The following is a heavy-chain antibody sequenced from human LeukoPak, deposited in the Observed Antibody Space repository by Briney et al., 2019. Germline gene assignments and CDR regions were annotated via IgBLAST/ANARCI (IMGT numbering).Heavy chain of an antibody. Sequence: PSETLSLTCTVSGGSISSSSYYWGWIRQPPGKGLEWIGSIYYSGSTYYNPSLKSRVTISVDTSKNQFSLKLSSVTAADTAVYYCALHCSSTSCYDGAYYYYYYGMDVWGQGTTVTVSS. CDR2: IYYSGST. CDR1: GGSISSSSYY. J-gene: IGHJ6*02. V-gene: IGHV4-39*01. CDR3: ALHCSSTSCYDGAYYYYYYGMDV. D-gene: IGHD2-2*01.